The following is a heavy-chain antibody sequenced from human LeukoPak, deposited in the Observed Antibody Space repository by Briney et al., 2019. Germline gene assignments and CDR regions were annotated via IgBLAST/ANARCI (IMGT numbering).Heavy chain of an antibody. CDR3: ARQLYSSGWYDY. CDR1: GGSISSYY. J-gene: IGHJ4*02. V-gene: IGHV4-59*08. CDR2: IYYSGNT. Sequence: SETLSLTCTVSGGSISSYYWSWIRQPPGKGLEWIGYIYYSGNTNYNPSLKSRVTIAVDTSKNQFSLKLSSVTAADTAVYYCARQLYSSGWYDYWGQGTLVTVSS. D-gene: IGHD6-19*01.